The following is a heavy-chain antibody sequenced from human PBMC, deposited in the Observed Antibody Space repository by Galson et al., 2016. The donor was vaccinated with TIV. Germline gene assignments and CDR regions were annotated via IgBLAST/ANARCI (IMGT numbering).Heavy chain of an antibody. CDR1: GYTFTSYG. Sequence: SVKVSCKASGYTFTSYGITWVRQAPGQGLEWMGWISTYNGNTNYAQKLQGRVSITRDTSTGTAYMELTSLRPDDTAVYYCGRLAMTGYFDYWGQGTLVTVSS. V-gene: IGHV1-18*01. CDR2: ISTYNGNT. J-gene: IGHJ4*02. CDR3: GRLAMTGYFDY. D-gene: IGHD1-14*01.